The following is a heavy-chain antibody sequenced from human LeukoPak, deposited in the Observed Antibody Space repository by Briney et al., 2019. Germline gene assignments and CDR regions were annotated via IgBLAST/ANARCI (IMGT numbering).Heavy chain of an antibody. CDR3: AREYNVGATLLDY. J-gene: IGHJ4*02. V-gene: IGHV3-74*01. D-gene: IGHD1-26*01. CDR2: INSDGSTT. Sequence: PGGSLRLSCAASGFTFISYWMHWVRQAPGKGLVWVSRINSDGSTTSYAASVKGRFTISRDTAKNTLYLQMNSLRAEDTAVYYCAREYNVGATLLDYWGQGTLVTVSS. CDR1: GFTFISYW.